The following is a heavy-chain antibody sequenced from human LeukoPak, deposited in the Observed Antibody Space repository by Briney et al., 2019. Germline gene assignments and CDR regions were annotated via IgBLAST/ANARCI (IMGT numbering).Heavy chain of an antibody. Sequence: SVKVSCKASGGTFSSYAISWVRQAPGQGLEWMGGIIPIFGTANYAQKFPGRVTITADESTSTAYMELSSLRPEDTAVYYCARDVSYGSAPNWFDPWGQGTLVTVSS. CDR2: IIPIFGTA. CDR3: ARDVSYGSAPNWFDP. J-gene: IGHJ5*02. D-gene: IGHD3-10*01. V-gene: IGHV1-69*13. CDR1: GGTFSSYA.